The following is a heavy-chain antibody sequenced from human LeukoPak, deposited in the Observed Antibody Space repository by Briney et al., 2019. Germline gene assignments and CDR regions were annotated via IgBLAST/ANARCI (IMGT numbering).Heavy chain of an antibody. CDR2: IYDNGGT. Sequence: SETLSLTCTVSGGSTSSYYWSWIRQPPGKGLEWIGYIYDNGGTNYNPSLKSRVSISVDTSKNQFSLKLSSVTAADTAVYYCARGVVSGYVLYWFDPWGQGTLVTVSS. CDR3: ARGVVSGYVLYWFDP. V-gene: IGHV4-59*08. D-gene: IGHD5-12*01. J-gene: IGHJ5*02. CDR1: GGSTSSYY.